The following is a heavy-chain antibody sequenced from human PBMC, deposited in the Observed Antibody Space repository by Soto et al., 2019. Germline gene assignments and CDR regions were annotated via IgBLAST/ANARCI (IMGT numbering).Heavy chain of an antibody. CDR2: INHSGST. J-gene: IGHJ4*02. CDR1: GGSFSGYY. V-gene: IGHV4-34*01. Sequence: SETLSLTCAVYGGSFSGYYWSWIRQPPGKGLEWIGEINHSGSTNYNPSLKSRVTISVDTSKNQFSLKLSSVTAADTAVYYCARGPRFSMVRGVGRYFDYWGQGTLVTVSS. CDR3: ARGPRFSMVRGVGRYFDY. D-gene: IGHD3-10*01.